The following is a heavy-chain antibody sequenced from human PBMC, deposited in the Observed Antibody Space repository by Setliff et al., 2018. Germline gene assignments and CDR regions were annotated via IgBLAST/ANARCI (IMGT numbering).Heavy chain of an antibody. J-gene: IGHJ6*03. Sequence: SETLSLTCTVSGGSISSRYWNWIRQSPGKGLEWIGYLFHSGSTNHNPSLKSRVSMSVDTSKNQFSLNLTSVTAADTAVYFCAREGRSSISGWYMDVWGRGTTVTVSS. D-gene: IGHD3-3*02. CDR3: AREGRSSISGWYMDV. CDR2: LFHSGST. V-gene: IGHV4-59*11. CDR1: GGSISSRY.